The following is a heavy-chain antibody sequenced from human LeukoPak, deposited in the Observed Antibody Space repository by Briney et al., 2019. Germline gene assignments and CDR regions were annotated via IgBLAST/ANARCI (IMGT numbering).Heavy chain of an antibody. CDR2: ISGSGGST. D-gene: IGHD3-10*01. J-gene: IGHJ4*02. CDR3: PKDLPITLVRGVNFDY. V-gene: IGHV3-23*01. CDR1: GFTSGTSA. Sequence: GSLRLSSAAPGFTSGTSAMSWVRPAPGQGPQGPSAISGSGGSTYYADSVKGRFTISKHNSKNTLYLQMNSQRSEATAVYYCPKDLPITLVRGVNFDYWGQVTLVTVSS.